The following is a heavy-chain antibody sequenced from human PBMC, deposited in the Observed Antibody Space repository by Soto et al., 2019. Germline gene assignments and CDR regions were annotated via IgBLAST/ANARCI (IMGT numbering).Heavy chain of an antibody. J-gene: IGHJ4*02. Sequence: QVQLVQSGAGVKKPGSSVKVSCKASGGTFSSYAISWVRQAPGQGLEWMGGIIPIFGTANYAQKFQGRVTITADKSTSTAYMELSSLRSEDTAVYYCAIPKRIQLWSHFDYWGQGTLVTVSS. CDR1: GGTFSSYA. CDR2: IIPIFGTA. V-gene: IGHV1-69*06. D-gene: IGHD5-18*01. CDR3: AIPKRIQLWSHFDY.